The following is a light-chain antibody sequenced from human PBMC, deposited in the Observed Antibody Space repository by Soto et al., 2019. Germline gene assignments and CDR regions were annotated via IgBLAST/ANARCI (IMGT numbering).Light chain of an antibody. Sequence: EIVVTQNTLTLPVTPGEPASISCRSSQSLLYNNTYNYLDWYVQKPGQSPQLLIYFGSNRAPGVPDRFSGSGSGTDFTLKTNRVEAEDVGTYYCMQALQSLTFGQGTRLEI. CDR1: QSLLYNNTYNY. CDR2: FGS. CDR3: MQALQSLT. V-gene: IGKV2-28*01. J-gene: IGKJ5*01.